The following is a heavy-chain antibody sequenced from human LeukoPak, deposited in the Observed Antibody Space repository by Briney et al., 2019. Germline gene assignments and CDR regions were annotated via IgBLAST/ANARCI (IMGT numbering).Heavy chain of an antibody. CDR1: GGSFSGYY. Sequence: SETLSLTCAVYGGSFSGYYWSWIRQPPGKGLEWIGEINHSGSTNYNPSLKSRVTISVDTSKNQFSLKLSSVTAADTAVYYCARDRAGYYYDSSGYYPDYWGQGTLVTVSS. V-gene: IGHV4-34*01. CDR2: INHSGST. J-gene: IGHJ4*02. CDR3: ARDRAGYYYDSSGYYPDY. D-gene: IGHD3-22*01.